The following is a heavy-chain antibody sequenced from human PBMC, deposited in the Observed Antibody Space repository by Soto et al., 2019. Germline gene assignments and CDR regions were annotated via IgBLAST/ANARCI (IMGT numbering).Heavy chain of an antibody. CDR3: ARPSTETPSYYYYGMDV. CDR2: IWYDGTNR. CDR1: GFSFSTYG. D-gene: IGHD4-4*01. J-gene: IGHJ6*02. V-gene: IGHV3-33*01. Sequence: QVQLVESGGGVVQPGRSLRLSCAASGFSFSTYGMHWVRQAPGKGLEWVAVIWYDGTNRDYADSVKGRFTISRDNSKNTLYLQLNSLRAEDTPVYYCARPSTETPSYYYYGMDVWGQGATVTVSS.